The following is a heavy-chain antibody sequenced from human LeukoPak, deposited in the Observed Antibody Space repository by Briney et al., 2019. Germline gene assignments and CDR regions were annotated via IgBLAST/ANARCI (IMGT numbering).Heavy chain of an antibody. CDR1: GFTFSSYA. V-gene: IGHV3-23*01. D-gene: IGHD6-13*01. Sequence: GGSLRLSCAASGFTFSSYAMSWVRQAPGKGLEWVSAISGSGGSTYYADSEKGRFTISRDNSKNTLYLQMNSLRAEDTAVYYCAKGSVQYSSSWYYFDYWGQGTLVTVSS. J-gene: IGHJ4*02. CDR2: ISGSGGST. CDR3: AKGSVQYSSSWYYFDY.